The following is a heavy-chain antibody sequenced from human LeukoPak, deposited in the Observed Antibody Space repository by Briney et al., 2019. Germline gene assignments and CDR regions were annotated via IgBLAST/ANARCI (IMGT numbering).Heavy chain of an antibody. CDR3: ARAQTYYYDSSGYYYSSYFDY. V-gene: IGHV4-39*01. CDR1: GGSISSGDYY. CDR2: IYYSGST. D-gene: IGHD3-22*01. Sequence: SQTLSLTCTVSGGSISSGDYYWGWIRQPPGKGLEWIGSIYYSGSTYYNPSLKSRVTISVDTSKNQFSLKLSSVTAADTAVYYCARAQTYYYDSSGYYYSSYFDYWGQGTLVTVSS. J-gene: IGHJ4*02.